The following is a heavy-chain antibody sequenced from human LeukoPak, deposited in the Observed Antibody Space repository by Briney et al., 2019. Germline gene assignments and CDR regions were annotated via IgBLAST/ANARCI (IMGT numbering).Heavy chain of an antibody. V-gene: IGHV1-18*01. CDR2: ISAYNGNT. Sequence: GASVKVSCKASGYTFTTYGISWVRQAPGQGLEWMGWISAYNGNTNYAQKFQGRVTMTTDTSTTTAYMELRSLRSDDTAVYYCARGPSYCSSTSCYNDYWGQGTLVTVSS. J-gene: IGHJ4*02. CDR3: ARGPSYCSSTSCYNDY. CDR1: GYTFTTYG. D-gene: IGHD2-2*02.